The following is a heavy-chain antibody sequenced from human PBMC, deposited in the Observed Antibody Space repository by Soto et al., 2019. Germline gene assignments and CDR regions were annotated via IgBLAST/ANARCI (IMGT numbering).Heavy chain of an antibody. J-gene: IGHJ1*01. CDR2: INPSGGST. Sequence: ASVKVSCKASGYTLTSYYMHWVRQAPGQGLEWMGIINPSGGSTSYAQKFQGRVTMTRDTSTSTVYMELGSLRSEDTAVYYCARDRRITFGGVIDHTRQHWGQGTLVTGSS. CDR1: GYTLTSYY. D-gene: IGHD3-16*02. CDR3: ARDRRITFGGVIDHTRQH. V-gene: IGHV1-46*03.